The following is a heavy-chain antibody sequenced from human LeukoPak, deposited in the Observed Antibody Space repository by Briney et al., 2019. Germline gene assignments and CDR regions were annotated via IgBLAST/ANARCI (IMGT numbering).Heavy chain of an antibody. D-gene: IGHD3-22*01. V-gene: IGHV5-51*01. J-gene: IGHJ4*02. CDR2: IYPGDSDT. Sequence: GESLKISCKGSGYSFTSYWIGWVRQMPGKGLEWMGIIYPGDSDTRYSPSFQGQVTISADKSISTAYLQWSSLKASDTAMYYCARGWDYYDSSGFFDYWGQGTLVTVSS. CDR1: GYSFTSYW. CDR3: ARGWDYYDSSGFFDY.